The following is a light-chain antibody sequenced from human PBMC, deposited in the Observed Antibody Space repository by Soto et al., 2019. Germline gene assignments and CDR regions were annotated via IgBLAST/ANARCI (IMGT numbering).Light chain of an antibody. CDR2: KAS. J-gene: IGKJ2*01. Sequence: DIQMTQSPSTLSAFVGDRVTMTCRASQSISSWLAWYHQKPGKAPKLLIYKASSLERGVPSRFSGGGSGTEFTLTISSLQPDDFATYYCQQYHSYSYTFGQGTKLEIK. CDR1: QSISSW. CDR3: QQYHSYSYT. V-gene: IGKV1-5*03.